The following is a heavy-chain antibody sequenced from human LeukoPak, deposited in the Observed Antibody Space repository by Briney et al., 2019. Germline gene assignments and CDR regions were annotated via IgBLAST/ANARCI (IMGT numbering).Heavy chain of an antibody. CDR2: IRNKRDGYTT. CDR3: TRGGTSHAFDA. CDR1: GFTFNNHY. Sequence: GGSLRLSCAASGFTFNNHYMDWVRQAPGKGLEWIGRIRNKRDGYTTEYVASVKGRFTVSRDDSEKSLYLQMNNLRSEDTALYYCTRGGTSHAFDAWGRGTLVTVSS. V-gene: IGHV3-72*01. J-gene: IGHJ3*01. D-gene: IGHD1-1*01.